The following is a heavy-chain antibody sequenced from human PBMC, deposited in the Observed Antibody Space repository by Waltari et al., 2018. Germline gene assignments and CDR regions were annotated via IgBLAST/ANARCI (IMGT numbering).Heavy chain of an antibody. CDR3: ARRYSSGWLEDAFDI. V-gene: IGHV5-51*01. Sequence: EVQLVQSGAEVKKPGESLKISCKGSGYGFSSYWIAWVRQMPGKGLEWMGVIDTVDTDARYSPSFQGRVTISPDKSNSTAYLQWSSLKASDTAMYYCARRYSSGWLEDAFDIWGQGTMVTVSS. D-gene: IGHD6-19*01. J-gene: IGHJ3*02. CDR1: GYGFSSYW. CDR2: IDTVDTDA.